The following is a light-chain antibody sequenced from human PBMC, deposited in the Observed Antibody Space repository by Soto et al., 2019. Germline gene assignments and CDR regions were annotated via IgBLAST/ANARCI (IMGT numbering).Light chain of an antibody. Sequence: QLVLTQPPSASGTPGQRVTISCSGSSSNIGSNTVNWYQQLPGTAPKLLIYSNNQRPSGVPDRFSGSKSGTSASLAISGLQSEDEADYSCAAWDDSLSGVVFGGGTKLTVL. CDR3: AAWDDSLSGVV. CDR2: SNN. CDR1: SSNIGSNT. V-gene: IGLV1-44*01. J-gene: IGLJ2*01.